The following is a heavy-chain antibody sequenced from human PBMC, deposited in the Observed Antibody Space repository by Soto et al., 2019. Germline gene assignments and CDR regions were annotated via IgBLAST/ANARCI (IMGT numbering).Heavy chain of an antibody. D-gene: IGHD2-15*01. CDR1: GGSIRTYY. J-gene: IGHJ3*02. Sequence: SETLSLTCTVSGGSIRTYYWSWIRQPPGKGLEWIGSIYYSGDTYYNPSLKSRVTISVDTSKNQFSVKLNSVTAADTAVYYCARHQSIVVVTAARAFDIWGQGTMVTVSS. CDR2: IYYSGDT. CDR3: ARHQSIVVVTAARAFDI. V-gene: IGHV4-39*01.